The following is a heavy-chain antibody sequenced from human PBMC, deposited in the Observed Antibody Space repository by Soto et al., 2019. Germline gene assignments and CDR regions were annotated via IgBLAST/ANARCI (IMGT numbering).Heavy chain of an antibody. CDR2: VIPIFGTA. Sequence: GASVKVSCKASGGTFSSYAISWVRQAPGQGLEWMGGVIPIFGTANYAQKFQGRVTITADESTSTAYMELSSLRSEDTAVYYCARDARTFGGVDFDYWGQGTLVTVSS. V-gene: IGHV1-69*13. D-gene: IGHD3-16*01. CDR3: ARDARTFGGVDFDY. J-gene: IGHJ4*02. CDR1: GGTFSSYA.